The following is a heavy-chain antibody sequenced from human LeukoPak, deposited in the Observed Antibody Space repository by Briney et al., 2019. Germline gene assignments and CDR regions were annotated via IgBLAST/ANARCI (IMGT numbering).Heavy chain of an antibody. Sequence: ASVKVSCKASGYTFTNYGISWVRQAPGQGLEWIGWISANKGNTNYAQRLQGRVTMTTDTSTSTAYMELRSLRSDDTAVYYCATEGGSYHWLDYHHYAMDVWGQGTTVTVSS. D-gene: IGHD1-26*01. CDR3: ATEGGSYHWLDYHHYAMDV. CDR1: GYTFTNYG. J-gene: IGHJ6*02. CDR2: ISANKGNT. V-gene: IGHV1-18*01.